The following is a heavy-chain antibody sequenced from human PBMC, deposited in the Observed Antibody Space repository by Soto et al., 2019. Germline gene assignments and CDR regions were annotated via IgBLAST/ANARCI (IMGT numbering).Heavy chain of an antibody. D-gene: IGHD6-6*01. J-gene: IGHJ6*02. CDR3: ARGGISSSYYYYALDL. Sequence: PGESLKISCKGSGYRFTTYWISWVRQTPGKGLEWMGIIYPGDSDTRYSPSFQGQVTISADKSISTAYLQWSSLRASDTAIYYCARGGISSSYYYYALDLWGQGTTVTVSS. V-gene: IGHV5-51*01. CDR1: GYRFTTYW. CDR2: IYPGDSDT.